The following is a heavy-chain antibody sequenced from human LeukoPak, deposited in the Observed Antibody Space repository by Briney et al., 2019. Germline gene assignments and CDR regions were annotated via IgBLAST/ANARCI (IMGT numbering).Heavy chain of an antibody. CDR3: ARYCSGGSCYRDDAFDI. CDR2: IYYSGST. J-gene: IGHJ3*02. Sequence: SETLSLTCTVSGGSISSYYWSWIRQPPGKGLEWIGYIYYSGSTNYNPSLKSRVTISVDTSKNQFSLKLSSVTAADTAVYYCARYCSGGSCYRDDAFDIWGQGTMVTVSS. D-gene: IGHD2-15*01. CDR1: GGSISSYY. V-gene: IGHV4-59*01.